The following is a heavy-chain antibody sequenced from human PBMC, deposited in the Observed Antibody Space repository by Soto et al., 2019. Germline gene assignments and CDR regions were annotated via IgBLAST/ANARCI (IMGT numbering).Heavy chain of an antibody. CDR1: GGSFSGYY. V-gene: IGHV4-34*01. D-gene: IGHD3-22*01. CDR2: INHSGST. J-gene: IGHJ4*02. Sequence: QVQLQQWGAGLLKPSETLSLTCAVYGGSFSGYYWSWIRQPPGKGLEWIGEINHSGSTNYNPSLKSRVTISEDTSKNQFSLKLSSVTAADTAVYYCARGFPYYYDSSGEPQNDYWGQGTLVTVSS. CDR3: ARGFPYYYDSSGEPQNDY.